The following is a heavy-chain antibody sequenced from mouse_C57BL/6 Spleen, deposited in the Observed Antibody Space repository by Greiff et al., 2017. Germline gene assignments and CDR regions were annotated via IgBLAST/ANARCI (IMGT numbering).Heavy chain of an antibody. V-gene: IGHV1-9*01. CDR1: GYTFTGYW. CDR2: ILPGSGST. CDR3: ARSRLGRDGYYAMDY. D-gene: IGHD4-1*01. Sequence: VKLQQSGAELMKPGASVKLSCKATGYTFTGYWIEWVKQRPGHGLEWIGEILPGSGSTNYNEKFKGKATFTADTSSTTAYMQRSSLTTEDAAIYYCARSRLGRDGYYAMDYWGQGTSVTVSS. J-gene: IGHJ4*01.